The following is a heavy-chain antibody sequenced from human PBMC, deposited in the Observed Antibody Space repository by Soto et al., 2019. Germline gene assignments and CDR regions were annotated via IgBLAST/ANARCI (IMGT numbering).Heavy chain of an antibody. J-gene: IGHJ4*02. V-gene: IGHV3-21*01. Sequence: PGGSLRLSCAASGFSFSNYSMNWSPQPEGKGLEWLSCITRSSGNTYYTDSVRGRFTISRDISSNTLYLQFHSLRVDDTGIYDCASVSSSVLPPRWGQGTMVAVSS. D-gene: IGHD6-6*01. CDR2: ITRSSGNT. CDR3: ASVSSSVLPPR. CDR1: GFSFSNYS.